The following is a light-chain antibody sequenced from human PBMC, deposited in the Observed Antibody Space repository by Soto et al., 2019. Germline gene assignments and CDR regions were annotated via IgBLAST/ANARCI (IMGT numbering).Light chain of an antibody. V-gene: IGKV1-5*03. CDR3: QQYGSSPLT. J-gene: IGKJ4*01. Sequence: DIQMTQSPSTLSVSVGDRVTITCRASQSISSWLAWYQQKPGKAPKLLIYKASSLESGVPSRFSGSGSGTDFTLTISRLEPEDFAVYYCQQYGSSPLTFGGGTKVDI. CDR1: QSISSW. CDR2: KAS.